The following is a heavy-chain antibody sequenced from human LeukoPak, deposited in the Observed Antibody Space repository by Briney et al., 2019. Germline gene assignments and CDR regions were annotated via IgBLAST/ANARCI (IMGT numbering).Heavy chain of an antibody. D-gene: IGHD3-10*01. V-gene: IGHV3-48*03. CDR1: GFTFSSYE. CDR3: AKTPHYYGSGVSDYFDY. Sequence: GGSLRLSCAASGFTFSSYEMNWVRQAPGKGLEWVSYISSSGSTIYYADSVKGRFTISRDNSKNTLYLQMNSLRAEDTAVYYCAKTPHYYGSGVSDYFDYWGQGTLVTVSS. J-gene: IGHJ4*02. CDR2: ISSSGSTI.